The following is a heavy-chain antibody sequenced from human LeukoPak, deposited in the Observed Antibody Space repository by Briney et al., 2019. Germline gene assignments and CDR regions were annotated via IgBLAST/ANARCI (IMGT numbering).Heavy chain of an antibody. CDR1: GYTLTDYY. Sequence: ASVKVSCKASGYTLTDYYIHWVRQAPGQGLEWMGWMNPNSGDTNSAQSFQGRVTMTRETSISTAYMELSRLRFDDTAVYYCARVRRYYYGMVVWGQGTTVTVSS. CDR3: ARVRRYYYGMVV. CDR2: MNPNSGDT. J-gene: IGHJ6*02. V-gene: IGHV1-2*02.